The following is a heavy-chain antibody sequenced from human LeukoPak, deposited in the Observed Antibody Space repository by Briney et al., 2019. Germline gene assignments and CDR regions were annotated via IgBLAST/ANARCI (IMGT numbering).Heavy chain of an antibody. CDR3: ATRGS. V-gene: IGHV4-59*08. D-gene: IGHD3-10*01. CDR1: GGSISSDY. CDR2: IYNSGSN. Sequence: SETLSLTCTVSGGSISSDYWQWIRQPPGKGLEWIGYIYNSGSNNYNPSLKSRVTISVDTSKNQFSLKLTSVTAADTDVYYCATRGSWGQGTLVTVSS. J-gene: IGHJ5*02.